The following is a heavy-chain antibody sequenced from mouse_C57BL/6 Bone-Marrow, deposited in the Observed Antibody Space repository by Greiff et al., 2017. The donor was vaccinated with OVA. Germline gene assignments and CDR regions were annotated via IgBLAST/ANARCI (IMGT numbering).Heavy chain of an antibody. CDR1: GFTFSDYY. CDR2: ISNGGGCT. CDR3: ARHECYYGSREDAMDY. D-gene: IGHD1-1*01. V-gene: IGHV5-12*01. J-gene: IGHJ4*01. Sequence: EVQGVESGGGLVQPGGSLKLSCAASGFTFSDYYMYWVRQTPEKRLEWVAYISNGGGCTYYPDTVKGRFTISRDNAKNTLYLQMSRLKSEDTAMYYCARHECYYGSREDAMDYWGQGTSVTVSS.